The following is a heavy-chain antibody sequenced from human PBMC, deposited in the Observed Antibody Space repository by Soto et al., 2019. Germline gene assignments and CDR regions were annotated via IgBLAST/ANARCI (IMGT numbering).Heavy chain of an antibody. V-gene: IGHV3-23*01. CDR1: GFTFSSYA. J-gene: IGHJ4*01. Sequence: PGGSLRLSCVASGFTFSSYALNWVRQAPGRGLEWVSAISGSGGTTYYADSVKGRFTISRDNSKNTLFLQMNSLRAEDAAIYYCAKSPKVISTPFDYWGHGSLFTVSS. CDR3: AKSPKVISTPFDY. D-gene: IGHD3-22*01. CDR2: ISGSGGTT.